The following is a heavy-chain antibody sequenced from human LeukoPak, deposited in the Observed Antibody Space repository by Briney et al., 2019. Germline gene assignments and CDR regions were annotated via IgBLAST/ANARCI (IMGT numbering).Heavy chain of an antibody. D-gene: IGHD2-21*01. V-gene: IGHV4-34*01. CDR1: GGSFSGYY. CDR3: ARRVSQANPRNWFDP. J-gene: IGHJ5*02. CDR2: INHSGST. Sequence: PSETLSLTCAVYGGSFSGYYWSWIRQPPGKGLEWIGEINHSGSTNYNPSLKSRVTISVDTSKNQFSLKLSSVTAADTAVYYCARRVSQANPRNWFDPWGQGTLVTVSS.